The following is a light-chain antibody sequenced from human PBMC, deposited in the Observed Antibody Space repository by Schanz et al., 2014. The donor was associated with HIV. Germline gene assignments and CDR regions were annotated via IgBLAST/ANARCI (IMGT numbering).Light chain of an antibody. CDR3: SSYSRGSTYV. V-gene: IGLV2-14*03. Sequence: QSALTQPPSGSGSPGQSVTISCTGTSSDVGGYDYAPWYQQHPGKAPKLMIYDVTLRPSGVSNRFSGSKSDTTASLTISGLQSEDEADYYCSSYSRGSTYVFGTGTKLTVL. CDR2: DVT. CDR1: SSDVGGYDY. J-gene: IGLJ1*01.